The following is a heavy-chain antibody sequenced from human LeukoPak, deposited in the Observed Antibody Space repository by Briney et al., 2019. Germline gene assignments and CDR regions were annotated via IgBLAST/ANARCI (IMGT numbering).Heavy chain of an antibody. J-gene: IGHJ3*02. CDR1: GFTFSSYW. CDR3: ARVWVGLRTAFDI. CDR2: INSDGSST. D-gene: IGHD3-16*01. Sequence: PGGSLRLSCAASGFTFSSYWMHWVRQAPGKGLVWVSRINSDGSSTSYADSVKGRFTISRDNAKNTLYLQMNSLRAEDTAVYYCARVWVGLRTAFDIWGQGTMVTVSS. V-gene: IGHV3-74*01.